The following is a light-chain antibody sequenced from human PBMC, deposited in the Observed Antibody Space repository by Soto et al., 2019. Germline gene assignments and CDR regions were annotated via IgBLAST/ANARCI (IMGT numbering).Light chain of an antibody. CDR3: QQYGNSPPNT. CDR2: GAS. V-gene: IGKV3-20*01. Sequence: EIVLTQSPGTLSLSPGEIATLSCRASQSVSSSYLAWYQQKPGQAPRLLIYGASSRATGIPVRFSGSGSETDLTLTISRLEPEDFAVYFCQQYGNSPPNTFGQGTKVEIK. CDR1: QSVSSSY. J-gene: IGKJ2*01.